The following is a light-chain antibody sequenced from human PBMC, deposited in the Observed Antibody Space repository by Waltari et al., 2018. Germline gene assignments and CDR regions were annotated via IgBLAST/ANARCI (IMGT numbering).Light chain of an antibody. Sequence: VLTPSPGSLSLSPGVRASLSCRASKGVGKYLAWYQQRPGQAPRLLLYHTSIRATGIPDRFSGSGYGTDFSLTISRLEPEDFAVYYCQKYDFLPATFGQGTTVEIK. CDR2: HTS. CDR1: KGVGKY. CDR3: QKYDFLPAT. V-gene: IGKV3-20*01. J-gene: IGKJ1*01.